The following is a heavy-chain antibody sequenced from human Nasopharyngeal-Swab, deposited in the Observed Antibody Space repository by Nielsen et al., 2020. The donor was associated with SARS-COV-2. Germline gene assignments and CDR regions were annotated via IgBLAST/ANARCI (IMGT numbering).Heavy chain of an antibody. V-gene: IGHV3-21*01. Sequence: GESLKISCAASGFTFSIYSMNWVRQAPGKGLEWVSSISTTSSYIYYADSVKGRFTVSRDNAKNSLYLQLNSLRAEDTAVYYCARDIRPYYDILTGYPGMDVWGQGTTVTVYS. CDR3: ARDIRPYYDILTGYPGMDV. CDR1: GFTFSIYS. D-gene: IGHD3-9*01. CDR2: ISTTSSYI. J-gene: IGHJ6*02.